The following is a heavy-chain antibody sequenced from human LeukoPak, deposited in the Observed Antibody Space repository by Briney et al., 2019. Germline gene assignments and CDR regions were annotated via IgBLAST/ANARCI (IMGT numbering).Heavy chain of an antibody. CDR1: GFTFSSYG. D-gene: IGHD2-15*01. J-gene: IGHJ4*02. CDR2: ISYDGSNK. V-gene: IGHV3-30*18. Sequence: GRSLRVSCVASGFTFSSYGMHWVRQAPGKGLEWVAVISYDGSNKYYEDSVKGRFTISRDNSKNTLYLQMNSLRAEDTAVYYCAKGYCSGGSCYSVGDFDYWGQGTLVTVSS. CDR3: AKGYCSGGSCYSVGDFDY.